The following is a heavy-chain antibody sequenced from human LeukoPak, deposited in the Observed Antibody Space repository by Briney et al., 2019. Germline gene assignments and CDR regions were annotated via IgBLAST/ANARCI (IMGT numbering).Heavy chain of an antibody. CDR3: ARLQDYYDSSGSLRQEFDY. V-gene: IGHV4-39*01. CDR2: IYYSGST. D-gene: IGHD3-22*01. J-gene: IGHJ4*02. CDR1: GGSISSSSYY. Sequence: ASETLSLTCTVSGGSISSSSYYWGWLRQPPGKGLEWIGSIYYSGSTYYNPSLKSRVTISVDTSKNQFSLKLSSVTAADTAVYYCARLQDYYDSSGSLRQEFDYWGQGTLVTVSS.